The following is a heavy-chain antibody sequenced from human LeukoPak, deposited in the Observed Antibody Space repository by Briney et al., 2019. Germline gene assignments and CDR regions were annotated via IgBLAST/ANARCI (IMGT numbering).Heavy chain of an antibody. D-gene: IGHD5-12*01. CDR3: ASVDFHATRAWVGY. Sequence: PGGSLRLSCAASGFTFSRYTMNWVRQAPGKGLEWVSSITNSGTYIYYADSVKGRFTISRDNAKNSLYLQMYSLRAEDTAVYYCASVDFHATRAWVGYWGQGTLVNGSS. V-gene: IGHV3-21*01. J-gene: IGHJ4*01. CDR1: GFTFSRYT. CDR2: ITNSGTYI.